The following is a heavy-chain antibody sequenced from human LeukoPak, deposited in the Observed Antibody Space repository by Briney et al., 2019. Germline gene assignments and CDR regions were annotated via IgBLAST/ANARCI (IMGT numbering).Heavy chain of an antibody. CDR2: INPNSGGT. Sequence: ASVKVSCKASGYTFTGYYMHWVRQAPGQGLEWMGWINPNSGGTNYAQNFQGRVTMTRDTSISTAYMELSGLRSADTAVYYCARRAVADDAFDIWGQGTMVTVSS. D-gene: IGHD6-19*01. CDR1: GYTFTGYY. J-gene: IGHJ3*02. CDR3: ARRAVADDAFDI. V-gene: IGHV1-2*02.